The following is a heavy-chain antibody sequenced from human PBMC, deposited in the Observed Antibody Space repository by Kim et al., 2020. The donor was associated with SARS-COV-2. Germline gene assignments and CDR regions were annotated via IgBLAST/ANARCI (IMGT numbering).Heavy chain of an antibody. J-gene: IGHJ3*02. CDR1: GFTFSSYS. V-gene: IGHV3-21*01. CDR3: ARDSTRNSGSYGSAFDI. Sequence: GGSLRLSCAASGFTFSSYSMNWVRQAPGKGLEWVLSISSSSSYIYYADSVKGRFTISRDNAKNSLYLQMNSLRAEDTAVYYCARDSTRNSGSYGSAFDIWGQGTMVTVSS. D-gene: IGHD1-26*01. CDR2: ISSSSSYI.